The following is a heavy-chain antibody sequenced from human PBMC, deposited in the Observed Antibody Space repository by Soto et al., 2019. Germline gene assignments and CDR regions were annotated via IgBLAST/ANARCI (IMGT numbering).Heavy chain of an antibody. CDR1: GGSISSYY. CDR3: ASTYCGGDCYRGGPFDY. J-gene: IGHJ4*02. Sequence: SETLSLTCTVSGGSISSYYWSWIRQPPGKGLEWIGDIYYSGSTNYNPSLKSRVTISVDTSKNQFSLKLSSVTAADKAVYYCASTYCGGDCYRGGPFDYWGQGTLVTVSS. D-gene: IGHD2-21*02. V-gene: IGHV4-59*01. CDR2: IYYSGST.